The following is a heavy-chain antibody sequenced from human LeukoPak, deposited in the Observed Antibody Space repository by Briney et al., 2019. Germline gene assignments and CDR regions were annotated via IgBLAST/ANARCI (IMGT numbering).Heavy chain of an antibody. CDR1: VGTFSTYA. J-gene: IGHJ4*02. V-gene: IGHV1-69*01. CDR3: ASGYYYDSSGYLPALFDY. CDR2: IIPIFGTA. D-gene: IGHD3-22*01. Sequence: SVTVSFTASVGTFSTYAISGVRQAPGQGLEWMGGIIPIFGTANYAQKFQGRVTITADESTSTAYMELSSLRSEDTAVYYCASGYYYDSSGYLPALFDYWGQGTLVTVSS.